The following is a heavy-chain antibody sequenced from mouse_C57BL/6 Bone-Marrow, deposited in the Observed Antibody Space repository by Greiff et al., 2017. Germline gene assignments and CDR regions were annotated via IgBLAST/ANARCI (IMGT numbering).Heavy chain of an antibody. CDR2: IHPSDSDT. V-gene: IGHV1-74*01. Sequence: QVQLQQPGAELVKPGASVKVSCKASGYTFTSYWMHWVKQRPGQGLEWIGGIHPSDSDTNYNQKFKGKATLTVDKSSSTAYMQLSSLTSEDSAVYYGAMGYYGSSHNYYARDYWGQGTLVTVSS. J-gene: IGHJ4*01. CDR1: GYTFTSYW. CDR3: AMGYYGSSHNYYARDY. D-gene: IGHD1-1*01.